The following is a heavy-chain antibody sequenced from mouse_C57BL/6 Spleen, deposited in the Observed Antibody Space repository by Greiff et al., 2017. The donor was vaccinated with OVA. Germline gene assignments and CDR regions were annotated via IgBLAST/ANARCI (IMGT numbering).Heavy chain of an antibody. CDR3: ARERAWCSYLYAMDY. J-gene: IGHJ4*01. V-gene: IGHV1-82*01. Sequence: VKLQESGPELVKPGASVKISCKASGYAFSSSWMSWVKQRPGKGLEWIGRIYPGGGDTYYTGKFKGKATLTADKSSSTAYMQLSSLTSEDSAVYFCARERAWCSYLYAMDYWGQGTSVTVSS. D-gene: IGHD2-12*01. CDR2: IYPGGGDT. CDR1: GYAFSSSW.